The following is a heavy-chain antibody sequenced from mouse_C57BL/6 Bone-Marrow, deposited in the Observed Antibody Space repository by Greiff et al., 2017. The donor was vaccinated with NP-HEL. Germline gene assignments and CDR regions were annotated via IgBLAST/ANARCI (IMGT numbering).Heavy chain of an antibody. CDR3: ARRDANWYFDV. V-gene: IGHV5-6*01. J-gene: IGHJ1*03. D-gene: IGHD6-1*01. CDR1: GFTFSSYG. Sequence: VQLKQSGGDLVKPGGSLKLSCAASGFTFSSYGMSWVRQTPDKRLEWVATISSGGSYTYYPDSVKGRFTISRDNAKNTLYLQMSSLKSEDTAMYYCARRDANWYFDVWGTGTTVTVSS. CDR2: ISSGGSYT.